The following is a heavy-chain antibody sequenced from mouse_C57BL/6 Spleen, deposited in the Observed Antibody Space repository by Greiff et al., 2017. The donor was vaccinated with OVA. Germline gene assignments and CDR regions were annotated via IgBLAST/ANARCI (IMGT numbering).Heavy chain of an antibody. CDR1: GYAFSSSW. Sequence: VQLQQSGPELVKPGASVKISCKASGYAFSSSWMNWVKQRPGKGLEWIGRIYPGDGDTNYNGKFKGKATLTADKSSSTAYMQLSSLTSEDSAVYFCATYHTIADTGAMDYWGQGTSVTVSS. D-gene: IGHD2-12*01. V-gene: IGHV1-82*01. CDR2: IYPGDGDT. J-gene: IGHJ4*01. CDR3: ATYHTIADTGAMDY.